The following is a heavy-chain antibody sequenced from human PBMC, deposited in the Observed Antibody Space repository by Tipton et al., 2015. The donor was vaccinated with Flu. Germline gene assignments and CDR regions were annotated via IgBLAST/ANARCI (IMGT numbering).Heavy chain of an antibody. CDR3: ARAPPLVYGDLEN. D-gene: IGHD4-17*01. Sequence: TLSLTCTVSGDSITSGSYYWNWIRQPAGKGLEWIGRIYTTGTTNYNPSLKRRVTMSVDSSKNLFSLSLTSVTAADSAVYYCARAPPLVYGDLENWGQGILVTVSS. CDR1: GDSITSGSYY. J-gene: IGHJ4*02. V-gene: IGHV4-61*02. CDR2: IYTTGTT.